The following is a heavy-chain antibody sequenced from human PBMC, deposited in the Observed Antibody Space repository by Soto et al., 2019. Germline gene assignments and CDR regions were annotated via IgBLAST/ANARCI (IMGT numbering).Heavy chain of an antibody. CDR3: ARADLNYYYYYGMDV. V-gene: IGHV4-31*03. J-gene: IGHJ6*02. Sequence: SETLSLTCTVSGGSISSGGYYWSWIRQHPGKGLEWIVYIYYSGSTYYNPSLKSRVTISVDTSKNQFSLKLSSVTAADTAVYYCARADLNYYYYYGMDVWGQGTTVTVSS. CDR1: GGSISSGGYY. CDR2: IYYSGST.